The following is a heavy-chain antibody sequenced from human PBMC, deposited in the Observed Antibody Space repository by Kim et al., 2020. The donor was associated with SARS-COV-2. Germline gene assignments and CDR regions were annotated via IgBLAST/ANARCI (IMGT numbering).Heavy chain of an antibody. CDR3: ARGDYGDLEAFDY. Sequence: ARKFQGRVPITADESTSTAYMELSSLRSEDTAVYYCARGDYGDLEAFDYWGQGTLVTVSS. J-gene: IGHJ4*02. D-gene: IGHD4-17*01. V-gene: IGHV1-69*01.